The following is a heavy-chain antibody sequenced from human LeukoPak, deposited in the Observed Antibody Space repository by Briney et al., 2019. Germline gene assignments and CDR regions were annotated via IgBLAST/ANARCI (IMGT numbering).Heavy chain of an antibody. CDR1: GYTFTGYY. Sequence: ASVKVSCKASGYTFTGYYMHWVRQAPEQGLEWMGWINPNSGGTKYAQKFQGRVTMTRDTSISTAYMELSSLRSDDTAVYYCARERWVTTDFWGQGTLVTVSS. V-gene: IGHV1-2*02. D-gene: IGHD4-17*01. CDR2: INPNSGGT. CDR3: ARERWVTTDF. J-gene: IGHJ4*02.